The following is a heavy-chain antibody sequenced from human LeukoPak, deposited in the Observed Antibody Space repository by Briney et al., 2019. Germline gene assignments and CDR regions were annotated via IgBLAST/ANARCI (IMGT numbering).Heavy chain of an antibody. CDR3: ARSGRHLLYYIDY. V-gene: IGHV4-39*01. CDR1: GGSLSSSSYY. D-gene: IGHD3-10*01. Sequence: PPETLSHTCTLSGGSLSSSSYYWGWTSQPPGKGLEWIASYYYSGSSYFNPSLKSRMTISVDTSKNQFALKLTSVTAAGTAVYYCARSGRHLLYYIDYWGLGTLVTVSS. J-gene: IGHJ4*02. CDR2: YYYSGSS.